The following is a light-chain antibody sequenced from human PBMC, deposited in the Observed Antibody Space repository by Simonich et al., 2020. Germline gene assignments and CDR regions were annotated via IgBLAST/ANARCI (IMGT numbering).Light chain of an antibody. CDR3: QQYYSTPWT. V-gene: IGKV4-1*01. J-gene: IGKJ1*01. CDR1: QSVLYSSNNKNY. CDR2: WAS. Sequence: DIVMTQSPDSLAVSLGERATINCKSRQSVLYSSNNKNYLAWYQHKPGQPPKLLIYWASTRESGVPDRFSGSGSGTDFTLTNSSLQAEDVAVYYCQQYYSTPWTFGQGTKVEIK.